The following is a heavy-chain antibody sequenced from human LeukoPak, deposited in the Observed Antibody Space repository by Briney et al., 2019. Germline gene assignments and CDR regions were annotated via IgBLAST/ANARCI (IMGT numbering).Heavy chain of an antibody. Sequence: PGGSLRLSCAASGFTFSSYWMSWVRQAPGKGLEWVANIKQDGSEKYYVDSVKGRFTISRDNAKNSLYLQMNSLRAEDTAVYYCASLQWLKAFDIWGQGTMVTVSS. CDR3: ASLQWLKAFDI. J-gene: IGHJ3*02. V-gene: IGHV3-7*01. CDR1: GFTFSSYW. CDR2: IKQDGSEK. D-gene: IGHD6-19*01.